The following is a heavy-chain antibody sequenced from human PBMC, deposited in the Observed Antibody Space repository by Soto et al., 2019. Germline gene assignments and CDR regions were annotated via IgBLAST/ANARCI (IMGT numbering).Heavy chain of an antibody. V-gene: IGHV3-48*01. D-gene: IGHD2-21*02. CDR1: GFTFSNAW. Sequence: GSLRLSCAASGFTFSNAWMNWVHQAPGKGLEWISYISVTSTTIHYADSVKGRFAISRDNAKNSLFLQMDSLRVEDTAVYYCARDGAMTAVFDYLGPGTVVTVSS. J-gene: IGHJ4*02. CDR2: ISVTSTTI. CDR3: ARDGAMTAVFDY.